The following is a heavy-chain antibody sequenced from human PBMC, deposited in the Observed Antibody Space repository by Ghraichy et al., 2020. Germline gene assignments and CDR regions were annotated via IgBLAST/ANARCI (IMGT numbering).Heavy chain of an antibody. CDR3: ARDGVTAAADH. V-gene: IGHV3-7*03. J-gene: IGHJ4*02. CDR2: IKPDGSER. Sequence: SCAASGFTFSTSWMRWARQAPGKGLEWVASIKPDGSERYYVGSVRGRFSISRDNAKNSLYLQMNSLGAEDTAVYYCARDGVTAAADHWGQGTLVTVSS. D-gene: IGHD6-13*01. CDR1: GFTFSTSW.